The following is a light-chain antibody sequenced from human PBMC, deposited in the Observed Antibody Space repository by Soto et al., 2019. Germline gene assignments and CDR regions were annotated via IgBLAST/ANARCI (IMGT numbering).Light chain of an antibody. CDR1: SGSIANNY. Sequence: NFMLTQPHSVSESPGKTLSISCTRSSGSIANNYVQWYQQRPGSAPTTVIYENNQRLSGVPDRFSGSTDGSSNSASLTISVLQTEDEADYYCQSYDSDFVVCGGGTQLNVL. V-gene: IGLV6-57*04. J-gene: IGLJ2*01. CDR2: ENN. CDR3: QSYDSDFVV.